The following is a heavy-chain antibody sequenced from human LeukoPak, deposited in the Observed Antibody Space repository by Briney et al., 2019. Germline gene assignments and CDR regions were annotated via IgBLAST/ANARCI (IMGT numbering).Heavy chain of an antibody. CDR2: IYTSGST. D-gene: IGHD3-3*01. J-gene: IGHJ4*02. Sequence: PSETLSLTCTVSGGSISSSSYYWGWIRQPPGKGLEWIGSIYTSGSTNYNPSLKSRVTMPVDTSKNQFSLKLSSVTAADTAVYYCARDNHDFRARSFFDYWGQGTLVTVSS. CDR1: GGSISSSSYY. V-gene: IGHV4-39*07. CDR3: ARDNHDFRARSFFDY.